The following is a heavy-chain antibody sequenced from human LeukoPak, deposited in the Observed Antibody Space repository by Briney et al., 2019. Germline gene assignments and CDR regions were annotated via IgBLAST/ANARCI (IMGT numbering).Heavy chain of an antibody. Sequence: GGSLRLSCAASGFTFSSYSMTWVRQAPGKGLEWVSYISSSSSTIHYADSVKGRFTISRDNAKNSLYLQMNSLRDEDTAVYYCARDPSGSYYSSHSDYWGQGTLVTVSS. V-gene: IGHV3-48*02. CDR3: ARDPSGSYYSSHSDY. CDR1: GFTFSSYS. J-gene: IGHJ4*02. D-gene: IGHD1-26*01. CDR2: ISSSSSTI.